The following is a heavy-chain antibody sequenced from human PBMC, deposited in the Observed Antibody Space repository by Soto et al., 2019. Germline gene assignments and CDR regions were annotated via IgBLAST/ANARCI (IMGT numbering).Heavy chain of an antibody. CDR3: ARVPDAHWNLDGMDV. J-gene: IGHJ6*02. Sequence: SETLSLTCAVYGGSFSGYYWSWIRQPPGKGLEWIGEINHSGSTNYNPSLKSRVTISVETSKNQFSLKLSSVTAADTAVYYCARVPDAHWNLDGMDVWGQGTTVTVSS. D-gene: IGHD1-1*01. CDR2: INHSGST. CDR1: GGSFSGYY. V-gene: IGHV4-34*01.